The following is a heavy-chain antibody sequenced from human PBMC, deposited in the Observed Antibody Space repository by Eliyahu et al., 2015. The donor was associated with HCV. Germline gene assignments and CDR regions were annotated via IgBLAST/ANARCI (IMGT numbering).Heavy chain of an antibody. D-gene: IGHD3-3*01. CDR2: IYYSGTT. Sequence: QLHLQESGPGXVKPSETLSLTCTVXGGPXXSXSYYWGWIRQPPGKGLEWIGTIYYSGTTYYNPSLKSRVTISIDTSKNQFSLKLSSVTAADTAVYYCVRSPSGTGYDFWSGYHSSWFDPWGQGTLVTVSS. V-gene: IGHV4-39*07. CDR3: VRSPSGTGYDFWSGYHSSWFDP. J-gene: IGHJ5*02. CDR1: GGPXXSXSYY.